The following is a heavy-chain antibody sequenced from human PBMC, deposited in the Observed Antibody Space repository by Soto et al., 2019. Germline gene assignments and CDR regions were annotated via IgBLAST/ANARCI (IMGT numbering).Heavy chain of an antibody. CDR3: ATAVAGPEWYFDL. CDR2: INHSGST. V-gene: IGHV4-34*01. D-gene: IGHD6-19*01. CDR1: GGSFSGYY. J-gene: IGHJ2*01. Sequence: SETLSLTCAVYGGSFSGYYWSWIRQPPGKGLEWIGEINHSGSTNYNPSLKSRFTISVDTSKNKFSLKLSSVTAADTAVYYCATAVAGPEWYFDLWGRGTLVTVSS.